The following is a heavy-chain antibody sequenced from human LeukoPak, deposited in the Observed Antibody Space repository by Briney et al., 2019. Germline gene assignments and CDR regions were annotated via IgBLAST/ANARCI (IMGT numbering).Heavy chain of an antibody. CDR1: GYTFTSYY. Sequence: GASVKVSCKASGYTFTSYYMHWVRQAPGQGLVWMAIINPSGGITRYAQKFQGRVTMTGDTSTSTVYMERSSLSSEDTAVYYCARDPRPSYDSSDYYYPGDYWGQGTLVTVSS. CDR3: ARDPRPSYDSSDYYYPGDY. CDR2: INPSGGIT. V-gene: IGHV1-46*01. D-gene: IGHD3-22*01. J-gene: IGHJ4*02.